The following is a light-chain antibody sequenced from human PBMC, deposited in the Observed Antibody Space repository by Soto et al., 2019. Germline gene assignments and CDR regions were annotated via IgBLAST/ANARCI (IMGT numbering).Light chain of an antibody. J-gene: IGKJ1*01. CDR3: QQYNNWPRT. V-gene: IGKV3-15*01. Sequence: KVMTHSPATLSVSPAEIARLCCRASQSVSSNLAWYQQKPGQTPRLLIYGASTRATGIPDRFSGSGSGTEFTLTISSLQSEDFAVYYCQQYNNWPRTFGQGTKVDIK. CDR2: GAS. CDR1: QSVSSN.